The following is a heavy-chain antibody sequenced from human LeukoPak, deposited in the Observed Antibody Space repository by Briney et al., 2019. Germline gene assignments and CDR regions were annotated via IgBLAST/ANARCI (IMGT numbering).Heavy chain of an antibody. V-gene: IGHV3-43*02. Sequence: AESLRISCAASGFMFDDYAMHWVRQVPGRGLEWVSLISGDGVSSFYADSVRGRFTISRDNNNNSLSLQMYSLTTEDTAFYYCAREQFSHTSNYFDNWGQGILVTVSS. J-gene: IGHJ4*02. CDR3: AREQFSHTSNYFDN. CDR2: ISGDGVSS. D-gene: IGHD5-24*01. CDR1: GFMFDDYA.